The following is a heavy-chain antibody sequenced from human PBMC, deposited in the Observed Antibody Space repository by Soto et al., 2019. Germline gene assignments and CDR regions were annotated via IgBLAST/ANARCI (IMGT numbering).Heavy chain of an antibody. CDR1: GFTFSSYA. CDR3: AKDPKTKFYDFWSGYYLYNWFDP. CDR2: ISGSGGST. V-gene: IGHV3-23*01. D-gene: IGHD3-3*01. Sequence: PXGSLRLSCAASGFTFSSYAMSWVRQAPGNGLEWVSAISGSGGSTYYADSVKGRFTISRDNSKNTLYLQMNSLRAEDTAVYYCAKDPKTKFYDFWSGYYLYNWFDPWGQGTLVTVSS. J-gene: IGHJ5*02.